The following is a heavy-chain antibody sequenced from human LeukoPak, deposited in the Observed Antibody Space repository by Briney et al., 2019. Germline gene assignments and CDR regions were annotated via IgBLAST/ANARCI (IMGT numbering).Heavy chain of an antibody. CDR3: ARAEVVGAHLRSGYFQH. CDR1: GGSISSSNW. Sequence: SGTLSLTCAVSGGSISSSNWWSWVRQPPGNGLEWIGEIYHSGSTDYNPSLKSRVTISVDKSKNQFSLNVSSVTAADTAVYYCARAEVVGAHLRSGYFQHWGQGTLVIVSS. J-gene: IGHJ1*01. V-gene: IGHV4-4*02. CDR2: IYHSGST. D-gene: IGHD1-26*01.